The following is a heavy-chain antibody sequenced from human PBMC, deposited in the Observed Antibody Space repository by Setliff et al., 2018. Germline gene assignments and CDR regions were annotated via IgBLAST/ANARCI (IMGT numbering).Heavy chain of an antibody. CDR3: ARATYYYDSSGYFLDAFDI. J-gene: IGHJ3*02. CDR1: GGTFSSYA. Sequence: ASVKVSCKASGGTFSSYAISWVRQAPGQGLEWMGGIIPIFGTANYAQKFQGRVTITTDESTSTAYMELSSLRSEDTVVYYCARATYYYDSSGYFLDAFDIWGQGTMVTVSS. CDR2: IIPIFGTA. D-gene: IGHD3-22*01. V-gene: IGHV1-69*05.